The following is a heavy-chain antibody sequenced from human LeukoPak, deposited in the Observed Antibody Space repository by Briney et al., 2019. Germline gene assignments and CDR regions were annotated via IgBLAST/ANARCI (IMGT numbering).Heavy chain of an antibody. Sequence: SETLSLTCAVYGGSFSGYYWSWIRQPPGKGLEWIGEINHSGSTNYNPSLKSRVTISVDTSKNQFSLKLSSVTAADTAVCYCARAVTMIVVDNFDYWGQGTLVTVSS. CDR3: ARAVTMIVVDNFDY. CDR2: INHSGST. V-gene: IGHV4-34*01. D-gene: IGHD3-22*01. CDR1: GGSFSGYY. J-gene: IGHJ4*02.